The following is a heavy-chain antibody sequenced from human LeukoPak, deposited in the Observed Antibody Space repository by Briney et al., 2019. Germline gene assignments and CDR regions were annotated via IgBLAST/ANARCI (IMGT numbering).Heavy chain of an antibody. CDR2: INHSGST. CDR3: ARRTLPNYHGSGSYWFDP. D-gene: IGHD3-10*01. CDR1: GGSFSGYY. V-gene: IGHV4-34*01. J-gene: IGHJ5*02. Sequence: PSETLSLTCAVYGGSFSGYYWSWIRQPPGKGLEWIGEINHSGSTNYNPSLKSRVTISVDTYKNQFSLKLSSVTAADTAVYYCARRTLPNYHGSGSYWFDPWGQGTLVTVSS.